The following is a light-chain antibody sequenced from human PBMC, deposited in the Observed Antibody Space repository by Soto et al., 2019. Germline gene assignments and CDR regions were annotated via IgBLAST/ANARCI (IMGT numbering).Light chain of an antibody. Sequence: EIVLTQSPGTLCLSPGERATLSCRASQSVNSNYLAWYQQKPGQSPRLLVHGAAIRATGIPDRFSGSGSGADFNLTISRLEPEDFAVYYCQQYGSSPGTFGQGTRLEIK. CDR3: QQYGSSPGT. J-gene: IGKJ5*01. CDR1: QSVNSNY. CDR2: GAA. V-gene: IGKV3-20*01.